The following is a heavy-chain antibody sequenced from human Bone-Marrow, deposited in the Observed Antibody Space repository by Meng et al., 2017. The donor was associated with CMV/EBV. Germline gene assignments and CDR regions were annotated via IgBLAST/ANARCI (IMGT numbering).Heavy chain of an antibody. J-gene: IGHJ4*02. V-gene: IGHV3-7*01. CDR2: IKQDGSEK. CDR3: ARGWATMTF. D-gene: IGHD3-22*01. CDR1: GFTFSDYY. Sequence: GESLKISCTASGFTFSDYYMSWIRQAPGKGLEWVANIKQDGSEKYYVDSVKGRSTISRDNAKNSLYLQMNSLRAEDTAVYYCARGWATMTFWGQGTLVTVSS.